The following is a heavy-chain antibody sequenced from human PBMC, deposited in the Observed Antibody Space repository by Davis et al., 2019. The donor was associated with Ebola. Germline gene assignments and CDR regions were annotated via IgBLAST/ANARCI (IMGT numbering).Heavy chain of an antibody. J-gene: IGHJ4*02. CDR1: GGSISSSSYY. CDR3: ASPHSREDYYGSGSYFKFDY. Sequence: SETLSLTCTVSGGSISSSSYYWGWIRQPPGKGLEWFGSIYYSGSTYYNPSLKSRVTISVDTSKNQFSLKLSSVTAADTAVYYCASPHSREDYYGSGSYFKFDYWGQGTLVTVSS. D-gene: IGHD3-10*01. V-gene: IGHV4-39*01. CDR2: IYYSGST.